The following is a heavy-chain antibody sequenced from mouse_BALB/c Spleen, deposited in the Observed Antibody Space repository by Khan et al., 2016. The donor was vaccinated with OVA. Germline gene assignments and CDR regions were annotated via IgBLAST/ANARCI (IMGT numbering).Heavy chain of an antibody. CDR2: INPYNGAT. D-gene: IGHD4-1*01. V-gene: IGHV1S136*01. CDR3: ARGNWQSYYIDY. J-gene: IGHJ2*01. Sequence: EVQLQESGPELVKPGTSVKMSCKASGYRFTSYIIHWVKQKPGQGLEWIGYINPYNGATKYNEKFKGKATLTSDKSSNTAYMELSSLTSEDSAFYYCARGNWQSYYIDYWGQGTTLTVSS. CDR1: GYRFTSYI.